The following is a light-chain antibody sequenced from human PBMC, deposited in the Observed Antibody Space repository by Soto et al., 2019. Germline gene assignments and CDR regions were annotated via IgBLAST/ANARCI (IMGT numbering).Light chain of an antibody. CDR3: LQHHTYPRK. J-gene: IGKJ1*01. CDR2: AAS. V-gene: IGKV1-17*01. CDR1: QGITND. Sequence: DVQITHSPSYLTASVGDRVTITCRASQGITNDLGWYQQKPGKAPQRLIFAASRLHSGVPSRFSGSGSGTEFTLTINGLQAENFATYYCLQHHTYPRKFGQGTKVNIK.